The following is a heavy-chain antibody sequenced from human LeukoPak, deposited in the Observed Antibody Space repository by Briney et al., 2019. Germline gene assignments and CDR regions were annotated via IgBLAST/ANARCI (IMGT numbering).Heavy chain of an antibody. CDR2: MNPNSGNT. CDR1: GYTFTTYD. CDR3: ARGLRKDTAMVIRAFGH. Sequence: ASVKVSCKASGYTFTTYDINWVRQATGQGLEWMGWMNPNSGNTGSAQKFQGRVTMTRNTSASTAYMELSSLRSEDTAVYYCARGLRKDTAMVIRAFGHWGQGTLVTVSS. D-gene: IGHD5-18*01. V-gene: IGHV1-8*01. J-gene: IGHJ4*02.